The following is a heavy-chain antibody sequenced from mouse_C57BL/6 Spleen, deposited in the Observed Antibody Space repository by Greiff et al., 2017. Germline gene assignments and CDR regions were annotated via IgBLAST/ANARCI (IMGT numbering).Heavy chain of an antibody. J-gene: IGHJ1*03. CDR2: INPNNGGT. CDR3: SRDLSSHWYFDV. CDR1: GYTFTDYN. D-gene: IGHD1-1*01. V-gene: IGHV1-22*01. Sequence: EVQLQQSGPELVKPGASVKMSCKASGYTFTDYNMHWVKQSHGKSLEWIGYINPNNGGTSYNQKFKGKATLTVNKSSSTAYMELRSLTSEDSAVYYCSRDLSSHWYFDVWGTGTTVTVSS.